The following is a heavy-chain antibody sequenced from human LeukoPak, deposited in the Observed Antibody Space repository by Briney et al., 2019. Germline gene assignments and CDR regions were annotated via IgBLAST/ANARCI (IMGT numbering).Heavy chain of an antibody. Sequence: GRSLRLSCAASGFTFSSYAMHWVRQAPGKGLEWVAVISYDGSNKYYADSVKGRFTTSRDNSKNTLYLQMNSLRAEDTAVYYCARAHSSGWLVYYYYYGMDVWGKGTTVTVSS. V-gene: IGHV3-30*04. J-gene: IGHJ6*04. D-gene: IGHD6-19*01. CDR3: ARAHSSGWLVYYYYYGMDV. CDR2: ISYDGSNK. CDR1: GFTFSSYA.